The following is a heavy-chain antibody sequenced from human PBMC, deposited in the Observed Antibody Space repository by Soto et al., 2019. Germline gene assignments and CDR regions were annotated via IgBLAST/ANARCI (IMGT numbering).Heavy chain of an antibody. D-gene: IGHD2-15*01. J-gene: IGHJ6*02. CDR3: ATHPLRAGAGCTCGSCYSDHHYYGMDV. V-gene: IGHV4-39*01. CDR1: GGSISSSSYY. Sequence: SETLSLTCTVSGGSISSSSYYWGWIRQPPGKGLEWIGSIYYSGSTYYNPSLKSRVTISVDTSKNQFSLKLSSVTAADTAVSYCATHPLRAGAGCTCGSCYSDHHYYGMDVWGQGTTVTVS. CDR2: IYYSGST.